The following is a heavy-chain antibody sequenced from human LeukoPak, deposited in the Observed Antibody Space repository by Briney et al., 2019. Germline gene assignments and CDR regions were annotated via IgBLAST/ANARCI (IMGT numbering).Heavy chain of an antibody. Sequence: SETLSLTCTLSGGSISSYYWSWIRQPPGKGLEWIGYIYYSGSTNYNPSLKSRVTISVDKSKNQFSLRLSSVTAADTAVYYCARVLSGSNFDSWGHGTLVTVSA. D-gene: IGHD3-22*01. V-gene: IGHV4-59*12. CDR3: ARVLSGSNFDS. CDR2: IYYSGST. CDR1: GGSISSYY. J-gene: IGHJ4*01.